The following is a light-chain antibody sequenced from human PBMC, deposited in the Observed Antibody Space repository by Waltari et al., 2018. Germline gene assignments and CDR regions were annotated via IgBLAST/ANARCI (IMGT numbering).Light chain of an antibody. CDR1: QSISKY. CDR3: QSYVRLPAT. J-gene: IGKJ1*01. CDR2: ETS. V-gene: IGKV3-20*01. Sequence: EIVLTQSPGTLYLSPGERATLSCRTSQSISKYLVWYQQKAGQAPRLVIYETSIRATGIPDRFSGSGSGTDFSLTISRLEPEDCAVYYCQSYVRLPATFGQGTKVEIK.